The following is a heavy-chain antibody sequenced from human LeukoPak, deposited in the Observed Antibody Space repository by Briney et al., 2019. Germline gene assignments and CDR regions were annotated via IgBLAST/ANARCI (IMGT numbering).Heavy chain of an antibody. CDR2: IDWSGEAT. CDR1: GLTTADYG. Sequence: GGSLRLSCAASGLTTADYGMSWVRQAPGKGLEWVAGIDWSGEATQYADSVEGRFTISRDNAANALYLQMNSLTAEDTALYYCARVLSATWYSLGFWGRGTLVTVSS. CDR3: ARVLSATWYSLGF. J-gene: IGHJ4*02. D-gene: IGHD2-21*02. V-gene: IGHV3-20*04.